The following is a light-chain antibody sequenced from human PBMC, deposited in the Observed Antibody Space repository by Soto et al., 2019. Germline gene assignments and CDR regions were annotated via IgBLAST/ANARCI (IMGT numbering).Light chain of an antibody. CDR3: CSYAGSSTFAV. V-gene: IGLV2-23*03. CDR1: SSDVGSYNL. Sequence: QSVLTQPASVSGSPGQSITISCTVTSSDVGSYNLVSWYQHIPGKAPKLIIYEGRKRPSGVSNRFSGSKSGNTASLTISGLQAEDEADYYCCSYAGSSTFAVFGTGTRSPS. CDR2: EGR. J-gene: IGLJ1*01.